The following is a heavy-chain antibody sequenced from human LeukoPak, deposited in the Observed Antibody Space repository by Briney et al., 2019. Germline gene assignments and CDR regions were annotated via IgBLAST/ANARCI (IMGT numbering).Heavy chain of an antibody. J-gene: IGHJ6*03. CDR3: AKGGPYCTSTSCYGYHYYYYMDV. D-gene: IGHD2-2*01. V-gene: IGHV3-23*01. Sequence: GSLRLSCAASGFTFSNYAMSWVRQAPGKGLEWVSLISGSGGSTYYADSVKGRFTISRDNSKKTLYLQMNSLRAEDTAVYYCAKGGPYCTSTSCYGYHYYYYMDVWGNGTTVTVSS. CDR2: ISGSGGST. CDR1: GFTFSNYA.